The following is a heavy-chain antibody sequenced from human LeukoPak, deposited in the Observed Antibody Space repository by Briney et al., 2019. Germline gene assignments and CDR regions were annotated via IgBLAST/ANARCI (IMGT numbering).Heavy chain of an antibody. CDR3: VRWSGTYPLYYLDY. D-gene: IGHD1-26*01. CDR2: INQDGSEK. CDR1: EFTFGSYW. V-gene: IGHV3-7*03. J-gene: IGHJ4*02. Sequence: GGSLRLSCVAFEFTFGSYWMNWVRQVPGKGLEWVANINQDGSEKYYVDSVKGRFTISRDNAKNSLYLQMNSLRPEDTAMYYCVRWSGTYPLYYLDYWGQGTLVTVSS.